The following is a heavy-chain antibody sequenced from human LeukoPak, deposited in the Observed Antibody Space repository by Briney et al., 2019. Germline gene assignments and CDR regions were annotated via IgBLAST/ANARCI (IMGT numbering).Heavy chain of an antibody. CDR1: GGSISSSSYY. CDR3: ARARGVVVSYYYYGMDV. J-gene: IGHJ6*02. D-gene: IGHD2-15*01. Sequence: SETLSLTCTVSGGSISSSSYYWGWIRQPPGKGLEWIGSIYYSGSTYYNPSLKSRVTISVDTSKNQFSLKLSSVTAADTAVYYCARARGVVVSYYYYGMDVWGQGTTVTVSS. V-gene: IGHV4-39*07. CDR2: IYYSGST.